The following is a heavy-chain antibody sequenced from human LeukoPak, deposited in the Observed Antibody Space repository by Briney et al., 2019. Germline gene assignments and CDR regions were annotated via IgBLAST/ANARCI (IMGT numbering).Heavy chain of an antibody. J-gene: IGHJ6*03. CDR1: GFTFSSYS. CDR2: ISSSSSYI. D-gene: IGHD1-26*01. CDR3: ARETRSYYFLNMDV. Sequence: GGSLRLSCAASGFTFSSYSMNWVRQAPGKGLEWVSSISSSSSYIYYADSVKGRFTISRDNAKNSLYLQMNSLRAEDTAVYYCARETRSYYFLNMDVWGKGTTVTVSS. V-gene: IGHV3-21*01.